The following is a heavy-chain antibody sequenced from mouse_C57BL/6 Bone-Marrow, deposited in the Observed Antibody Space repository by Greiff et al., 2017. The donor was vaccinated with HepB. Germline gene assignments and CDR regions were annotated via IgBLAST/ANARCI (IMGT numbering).Heavy chain of an antibody. V-gene: IGHV1-15*01. J-gene: IGHJ2*01. CDR3: ARSEGYYGDY. Sequence: VQLQQSGAELVRPGASVTLSCKASGYTFTDYEMHWVKQTPVHGLEWIGAIDPETGGTAYNQKFKGKAILTADKSSSTAYMELRSLTSEDSAVYFCARSEGYYGDYWGQGTTLTVSS. CDR1: GYTFTDYE. CDR2: IDPETGGT.